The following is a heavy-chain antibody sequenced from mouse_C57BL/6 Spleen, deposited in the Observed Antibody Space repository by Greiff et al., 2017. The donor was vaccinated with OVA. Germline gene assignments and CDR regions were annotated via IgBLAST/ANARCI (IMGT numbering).Heavy chain of an antibody. J-gene: IGHJ3*01. CDR2: ISYDGSN. CDR3: ARGGDPWLAY. V-gene: IGHV3-6*01. CDR1: GYSITSGYY. Sequence: EVQLVESGPGLVKPSQSLSLTCSVTGYSITSGYYWNWIRQFPGNKLEWMGYISYDGSNNYNPSLKNRISITRDTSKNQFFLKLNSVTTEDTATYYCARGGDPWLAYGGQGTLVTVSA.